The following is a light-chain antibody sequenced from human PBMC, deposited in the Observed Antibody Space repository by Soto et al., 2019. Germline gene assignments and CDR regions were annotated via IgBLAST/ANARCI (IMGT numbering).Light chain of an antibody. CDR3: QQSYSAPYT. J-gene: IGKJ2*01. CDR2: AAS. Sequence: DIQMTQSPSSLPTSVGDRVTITCRASQSISTYLNWYQVKPGKAPKILIYAASSLQSGVSSRFSGSGSGTDFTLPSSSLQPEDFATYYCQQSYSAPYTFGQGTKLEIK. V-gene: IGKV1-39*01. CDR1: QSISTY.